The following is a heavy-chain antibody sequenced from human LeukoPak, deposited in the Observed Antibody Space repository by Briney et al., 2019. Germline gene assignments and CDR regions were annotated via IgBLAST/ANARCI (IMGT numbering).Heavy chain of an antibody. CDR3: ARYPPLDIVVVPAAQDDYYYYGMDV. CDR2: ISSSGSTI. J-gene: IGHJ6*02. Sequence: PGGSLRLSCAASGFTFSNAWMSWVRQAPGKGLEWVSYISSSGSTIYYADSVKGRFTISRDNAKNSLYLQMNSLRAEDTAVYYCARYPPLDIVVVPAAQDDYYYYGMDVWGQGTTVTVSS. V-gene: IGHV3-11*04. CDR1: GFTFSNAW. D-gene: IGHD2-2*01.